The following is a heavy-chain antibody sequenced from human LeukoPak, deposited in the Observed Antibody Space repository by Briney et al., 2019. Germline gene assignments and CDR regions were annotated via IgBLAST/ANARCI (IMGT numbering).Heavy chain of an antibody. CDR1: GFTFSSHA. D-gene: IGHD4-23*01. Sequence: GGSLRLSCAASGFTFSSHAMSWVRQAPGEGLEWLSVISGGGGSTYYADSVKGRFTISRDNSKNTLYLQMNSLRVEDTAIYYCAKDESVYGGNSDIDYWGQGTLVTVSS. V-gene: IGHV3-23*01. CDR2: ISGGGGST. CDR3: AKDESVYGGNSDIDY. J-gene: IGHJ4*02.